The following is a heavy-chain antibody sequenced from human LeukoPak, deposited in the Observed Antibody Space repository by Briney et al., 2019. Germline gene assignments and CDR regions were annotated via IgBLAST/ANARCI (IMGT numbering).Heavy chain of an antibody. CDR3: ASPILSPRDYMDV. Sequence: ASVRVSCKASGGTFSSYAISWVRQAPGQGLEWMGGIIPIFGTANYAQKFLGRVTITADESTSTAYMELSSLRSEDTAVYYCASPILSPRDYMDVWGKGTTVTVSS. J-gene: IGHJ6*03. D-gene: IGHD3-3*02. CDR1: GGTFSSYA. V-gene: IGHV1-69*13. CDR2: IIPIFGTA.